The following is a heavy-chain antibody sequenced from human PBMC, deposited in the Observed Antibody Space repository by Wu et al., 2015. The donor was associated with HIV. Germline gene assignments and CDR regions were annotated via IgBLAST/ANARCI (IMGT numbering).Heavy chain of an antibody. CDR3: ATDLPGGWSPNWFDP. Sequence: QVQLVQSGAEVKKPGASVKVSCKASGYTFTSYGISWVRQAPGQGLEWMGWISAYNGNTNYAQKLQGRVTMTTDTSTSTAYMELSSLRSEDTAVYYCATDLPGGWSPNWFDPWGQGTLVTVSS. D-gene: IGHD6-19*01. CDR2: ISAYNGNT. CDR1: GYTFTSYG. V-gene: IGHV1-18*01. J-gene: IGHJ5*02.